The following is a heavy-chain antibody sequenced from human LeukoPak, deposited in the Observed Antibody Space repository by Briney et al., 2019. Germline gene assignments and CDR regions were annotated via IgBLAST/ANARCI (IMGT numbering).Heavy chain of an antibody. CDR3: ARGYSSSWYFNWFDP. CDR2: ISYTGST. V-gene: IGHV4-39*07. Sequence: SETLSLTCTVSGGSIRSTSYYWGWIRQPPGKGLEWIGSISYTGSTYYNPSLKSRVTISVDTSRNQFSLKLSSVTAADTAVYYCARGYSSSWYFNWFDPWGQGTLVTVSS. D-gene: IGHD6-13*01. J-gene: IGHJ5*02. CDR1: GGSIRSTSYY.